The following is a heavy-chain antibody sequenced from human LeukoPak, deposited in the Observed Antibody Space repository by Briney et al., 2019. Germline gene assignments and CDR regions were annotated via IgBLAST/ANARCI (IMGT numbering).Heavy chain of an antibody. V-gene: IGHV3-23*01. CDR2: LHGNGDET. J-gene: IGHJ4*02. CDR1: GVTFSSYA. D-gene: IGHD6-19*01. Sequence: GGSLRLSCAASGVTFSSYAMNWVRQAPGKGLEWVSSLHGNGDETHYADSVKGRFTISRDNSKATLYLQMNSLRADDTALYYCAAKRMAGTGYYFEPWGQGTWSPSPQ. CDR3: AAKRMAGTGYYFEP.